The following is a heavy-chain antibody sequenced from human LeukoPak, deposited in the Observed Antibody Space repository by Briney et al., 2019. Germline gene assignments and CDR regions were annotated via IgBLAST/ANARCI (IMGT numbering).Heavy chain of an antibody. Sequence: SETLSLTCTVSGYSISSGYYWGWIRPPPGKGLEWIGSIYHSGSTYYNPSLKSRVTISVDTSKNQYSLKLSSVTAADTAVYYCARGYYDILTGYYNAEAFDYWGQGTLVTVSS. CDR2: IYHSGST. CDR3: ARGYYDILTGYYNAEAFDY. CDR1: GYSISSGYY. J-gene: IGHJ4*02. V-gene: IGHV4-38-2*02. D-gene: IGHD3-9*01.